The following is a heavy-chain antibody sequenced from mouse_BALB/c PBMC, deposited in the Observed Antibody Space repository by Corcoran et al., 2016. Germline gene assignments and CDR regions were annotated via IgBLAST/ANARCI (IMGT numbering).Heavy chain of an antibody. CDR1: GFNIKDTY. J-gene: IGHJ2*01. V-gene: IGHV14-3*02. D-gene: IGHD1-2*01. CDR3: AITTATYYFDY. Sequence: EVQLQQSGAELVKPGASVKLSCTASGFNIKDTYMHWVKQRPEQGLEWIGRIDPANGNTKYDTKFQGKATITADTSSNTAYLQLSSLTSEDTAVYYWAITTATYYFDYWGQGTTLTASS. CDR2: IDPANGNT.